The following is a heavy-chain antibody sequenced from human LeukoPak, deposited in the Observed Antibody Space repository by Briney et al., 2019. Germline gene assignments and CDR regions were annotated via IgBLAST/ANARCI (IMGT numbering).Heavy chain of an antibody. J-gene: IGHJ4*02. D-gene: IGHD3-22*01. V-gene: IGHV1-2*06. CDR2: IIPNSGGT. CDR1: GYTFTGYY. Sequence: ASVKVSCKASGYTFTGYYMHWVRQAPGQGLEWMGRIIPNSGGTNSGQKLQGRLTMTRDTSISTAYMELSRLSSDDTAVYYCARGDYDTSGYKFDYWGQGTLVTVSS. CDR3: ARGDYDTSGYKFDY.